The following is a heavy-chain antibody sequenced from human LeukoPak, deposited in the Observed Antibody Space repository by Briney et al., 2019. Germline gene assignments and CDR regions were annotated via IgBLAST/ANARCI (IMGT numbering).Heavy chain of an antibody. V-gene: IGHV1-69*13. Sequence: SVKVSCKASGYTFTSYGISWVRQAPGQGLEWMGGIIPIFGTANYAQKFQGRVTITADESTSTAYMELSSLRSEDTAVYYCARLATIFGVATDGMDVWGQGTTVTVSS. D-gene: IGHD3-3*01. J-gene: IGHJ6*02. CDR3: ARLATIFGVATDGMDV. CDR1: GYTFTSYG. CDR2: IIPIFGTA.